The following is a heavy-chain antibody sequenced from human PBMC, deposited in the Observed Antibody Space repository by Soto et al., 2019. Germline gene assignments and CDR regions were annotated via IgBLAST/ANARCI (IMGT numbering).Heavy chain of an antibody. CDR1: GGSMNNGGYY. Sequence: SETLSLTCSVSGGSMNNGGYYWSWIRQRPGKGLEWIGYIYSNGDTYYNPSLKSRLTISVDTSKNQFSLNLTSVTAADTAVYYCARRGGSSCRYYYYALDVWGQGTTVTVSS. J-gene: IGHJ6*02. D-gene: IGHD6-6*01. CDR3: ARRGGSSCRYYYYALDV. CDR2: IYSNGDT. V-gene: IGHV4-31*03.